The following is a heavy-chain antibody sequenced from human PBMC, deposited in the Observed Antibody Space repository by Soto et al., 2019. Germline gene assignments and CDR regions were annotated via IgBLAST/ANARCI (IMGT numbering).Heavy chain of an antibody. CDR2: ISSSSSYI. D-gene: IGHD4-17*01. CDR3: ARVYGPLYGDLPDY. V-gene: IGHV3-21*01. J-gene: IGHJ4*02. Sequence: EVQLVESGGGLVKPGGSLRLSCAASGFTFSSYSMNWVRQAPGKGLEWVSSISSSSSYIYYADSVKGRFTISRDNAKNSLYLQMNSLRAEDTAVYYCARVYGPLYGDLPDYWGQGTLVTVSS. CDR1: GFTFSSYS.